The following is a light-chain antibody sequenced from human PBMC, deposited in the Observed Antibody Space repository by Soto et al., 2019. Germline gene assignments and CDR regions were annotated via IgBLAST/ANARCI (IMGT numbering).Light chain of an antibody. J-gene: IGKJ4*01. CDR2: DAS. V-gene: IGKV1-12*01. Sequence: DIQMTQSPSPVSASVGDRVTITCRASQGISNWLAWYQQKPGKAPKLLIYDASSLESGVPSRFSGSRSGTDFTLTISNLQPDDFETYYCQQPKSLQRNFGGGTKVDI. CDR3: QQPKSLQRN. CDR1: QGISNW.